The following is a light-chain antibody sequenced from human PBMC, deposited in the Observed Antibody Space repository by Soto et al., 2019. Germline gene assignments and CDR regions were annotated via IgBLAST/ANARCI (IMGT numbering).Light chain of an antibody. Sequence: QSALTQPASVSGSPGQSITISCTGTSSDVGGYNYVSWYQQHPGKAPKLMIYDVSNRPSGVSNRFSGSKSGNTASLTISGLQDEDEAYYYCSSDTSSSTLVFGGGTKLTVL. CDR1: SSDVGGYNY. V-gene: IGLV2-14*01. CDR3: SSDTSSSTLV. CDR2: DVS. J-gene: IGLJ2*01.